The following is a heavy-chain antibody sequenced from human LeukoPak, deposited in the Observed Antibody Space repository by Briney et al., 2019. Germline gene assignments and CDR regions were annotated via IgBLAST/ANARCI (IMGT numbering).Heavy chain of an antibody. Sequence: PSETLSLTCTVSGSSISSSNYYWGWIRQPPGKGLEWIGNIYYSGSTYYNPSLKSRVTISVDTSKNQFSLKLSSVTAADTAVYYCASVARDSSGYHYFDYWGQGTLVTVSS. D-gene: IGHD3-22*01. CDR2: IYYSGST. V-gene: IGHV4-39*01. CDR3: ASVARDSSGYHYFDY. J-gene: IGHJ4*02. CDR1: GSSISSSNYY.